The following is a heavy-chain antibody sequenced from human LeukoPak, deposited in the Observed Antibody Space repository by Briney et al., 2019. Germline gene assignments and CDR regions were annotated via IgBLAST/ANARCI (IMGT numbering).Heavy chain of an antibody. CDR2: INAGNGNT. J-gene: IGHJ4*02. D-gene: IGHD6-19*01. Sequence: GASVSVSFTASGYTYTRYAMHKVRQATGQRLEWMGWINAGNGNTKYSHKFQGRVTITRDTSASTAYMELRSLRSDDTAVYYCARERLAVAGTREFDYWGQGTLVTVSS. CDR3: ARERLAVAGTREFDY. V-gene: IGHV1-3*01. CDR1: GYTYTRYA.